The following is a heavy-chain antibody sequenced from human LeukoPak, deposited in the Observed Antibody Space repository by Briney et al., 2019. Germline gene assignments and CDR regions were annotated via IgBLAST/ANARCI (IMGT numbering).Heavy chain of an antibody. CDR2: ISSSSSTI. D-gene: IGHD3-22*01. Sequence: PGGSLRLSCAASGFTFSSYSMNWVREAPAKGLEWVSYISSSSSTIYYADSVKGRCTISSDNANNSLYLQMNRLSAEEAAVYYCARGNYYDSSGYYREVDYWGQGTLVTVSS. CDR1: GFTFSSYS. CDR3: ARGNYYDSSGYYREVDY. J-gene: IGHJ4*02. V-gene: IGHV3-48*04.